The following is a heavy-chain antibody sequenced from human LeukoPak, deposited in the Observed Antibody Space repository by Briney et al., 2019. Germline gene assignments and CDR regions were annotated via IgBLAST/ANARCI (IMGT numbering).Heavy chain of an antibody. CDR2: IYYTGST. Sequence: PSETLSLTCTVSGGSISSSNYYWGWIRQPPGEGLEWIGSIYYTGSTYYNPSLKSRVTISVDTSKNQFSLKLSSVTAADTAVYYCARGFNYYGSGSYYNEVAPPPLDGMDVWGQGTTVTVSS. CDR1: GGSISSSNYY. CDR3: ARGFNYYGSGSYYNEVAPPPLDGMDV. D-gene: IGHD3-10*01. V-gene: IGHV4-39*07. J-gene: IGHJ6*02.